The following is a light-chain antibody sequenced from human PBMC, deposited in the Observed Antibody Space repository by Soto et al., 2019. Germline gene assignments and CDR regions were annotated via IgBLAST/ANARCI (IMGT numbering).Light chain of an antibody. CDR2: LNTDGSH. CDR3: QTWGAGIVV. Sequence: QLVLTQTPSASASLGASVKLTCNQSSGDSSYTIAWHQQQPEKGPRYLMKLNTDGSHSRGDGIPDRFSGSRSGAERYLTISSLQSEDEADYYCQTWGAGIVVFGGGTKLTVL. CDR1: SGDSSYT. J-gene: IGLJ2*01. V-gene: IGLV4-69*01.